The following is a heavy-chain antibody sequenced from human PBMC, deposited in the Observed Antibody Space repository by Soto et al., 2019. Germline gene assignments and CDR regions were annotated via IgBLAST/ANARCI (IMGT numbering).Heavy chain of an antibody. D-gene: IGHD4-4*01. J-gene: IGHJ4*02. Sequence: EVQLVESGGGLVQTGGSLRLSCAASGFTFSRDWMHWVRQPPGKGLVWVSHLNRDGSSTSYADSVNGRFTISRDNARNTLFLQMNSLRAEDTAVYYCARGLKWGLFDYWGQGTLVTVSS. CDR2: LNRDGSST. V-gene: IGHV3-74*01. CDR3: ARGLKWGLFDY. CDR1: GFTFSRDW.